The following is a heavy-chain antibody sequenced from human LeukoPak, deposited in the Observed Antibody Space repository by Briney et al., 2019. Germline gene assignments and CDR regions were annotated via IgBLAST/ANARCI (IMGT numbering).Heavy chain of an antibody. J-gene: IGHJ4*02. CDR3: ARVFQLWWTFDY. V-gene: IGHV4-39*07. CDR1: GGSISSSSYY. D-gene: IGHD5-18*01. CDR2: IYYSGST. Sequence: SETLSLTCTVSGGSISSSSYYWGWIRQPPGKGLEWIGSIYYSGSTYYNPSLKSRVTISVDTSKNQFSLKLSSVTAADTAVYYCARVFQLWWTFDYWGQGTLVTVSS.